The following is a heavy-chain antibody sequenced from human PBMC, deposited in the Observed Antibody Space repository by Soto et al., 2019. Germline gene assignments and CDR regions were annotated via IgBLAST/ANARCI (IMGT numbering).Heavy chain of an antibody. D-gene: IGHD2-21*02. CDR1: GFTFSHYW. CDR2: ISSDGSYA. V-gene: IGHV3-74*01. J-gene: IGHJ4*02. CDR3: ARAFVSLVPTAY. Sequence: EVQLVESGGGLVRPGGSLTLSCAASGFTFSHYWTDWVRQAPGKGLVCVSRISSDGSYASYADSVKGRFTISRDSAKSTLYLHMNSLRAEDTGVYYCARAFVSLVPTAYWGQGTLVSDSS.